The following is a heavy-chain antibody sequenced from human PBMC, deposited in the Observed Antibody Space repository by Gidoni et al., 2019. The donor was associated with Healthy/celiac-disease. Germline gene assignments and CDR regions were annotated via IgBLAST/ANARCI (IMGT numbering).Heavy chain of an antibody. Sequence: QVQLQESGPGLVKPSQTLSLTCTVSGGSISSGSYYWSWIRQPAGKGLEWIGRIYTSGSTNYNPSLKSRVTISVDTSKNQFSLKLSSVTAADTAVYYCARGLGLRGVAYGMDVWGQGTTVTVSS. CDR1: GGSISSGSYY. V-gene: IGHV4-61*02. D-gene: IGHD3-10*01. CDR2: IYTSGST. CDR3: ARGLGLRGVAYGMDV. J-gene: IGHJ6*02.